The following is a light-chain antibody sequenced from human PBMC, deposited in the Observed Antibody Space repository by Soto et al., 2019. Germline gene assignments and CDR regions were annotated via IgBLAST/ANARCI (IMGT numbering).Light chain of an antibody. CDR1: QDISNY. CDR3: QQGKKFT. J-gene: IGKJ3*01. V-gene: IGKV1-33*01. Sequence: DIQMTQSPSSLSASVGDRVTITCQASQDISNYLNWYQQKPGKAPKLLIYDASNLETGVPSRFSGSGSGTDFTFTISSLQPEDIATYYCQQGKKFTFGPGTKVDIK. CDR2: DAS.